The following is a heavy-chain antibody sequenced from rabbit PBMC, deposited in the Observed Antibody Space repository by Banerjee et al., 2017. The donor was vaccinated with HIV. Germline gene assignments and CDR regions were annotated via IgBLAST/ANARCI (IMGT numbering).Heavy chain of an antibody. J-gene: IGHJ4*01. V-gene: IGHV1S40*01. CDR3: ARDSSGWGPDVDL. CDR1: GFSFSSYYY. D-gene: IGHD4-1*01. CDR2: INSGSGST. Sequence: QSLEESGGDLVKPGASLTLTCTASGFSFSSYYYMCWVRQAPGKGLEWIGFINSGSGSTYYASWAKGRFTISKPSSTPVTLQMTSLTAADTATYFCARDSSGWGPDVDLWGPGTLVTVS.